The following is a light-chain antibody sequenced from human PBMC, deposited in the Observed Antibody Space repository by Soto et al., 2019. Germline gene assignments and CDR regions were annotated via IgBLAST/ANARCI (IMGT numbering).Light chain of an antibody. CDR2: AAY. Sequence: DIQMTQSPSSLSASVGDRVTITCRASQSISTYLNWYQQKPGKAPKLLIFAAYSLESGVPSRFSGSGSGTDFTLTISSLQPEDFATYFCQQSYSTLLTFGGGTKAEIK. J-gene: IGKJ4*01. CDR1: QSISTY. CDR3: QQSYSTLLT. V-gene: IGKV1-39*01.